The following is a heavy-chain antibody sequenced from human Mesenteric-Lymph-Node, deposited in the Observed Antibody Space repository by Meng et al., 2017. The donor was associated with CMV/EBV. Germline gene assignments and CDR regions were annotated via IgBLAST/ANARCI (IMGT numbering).Heavy chain of an antibody. Sequence: GGSLRLSCAASGFTLSSYGMYWVRQAPGKGLEWVAFIRYDASNEYYGDSVKGRFTISRDNAKNSLYLQMNSLRAEDTAVYYCARDKGVGAMDYWGQGTLVTVSS. V-gene: IGHV3-30*02. CDR3: ARDKGVGAMDY. CDR1: GFTLSSYG. CDR2: IRYDASNE. D-gene: IGHD1-26*01. J-gene: IGHJ4*02.